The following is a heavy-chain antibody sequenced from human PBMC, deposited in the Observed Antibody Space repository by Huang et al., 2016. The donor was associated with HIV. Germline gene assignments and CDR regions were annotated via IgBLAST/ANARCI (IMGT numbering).Heavy chain of an antibody. CDR3: ARDADYYGSGSYHPSGGFDP. Sequence: EVQLVESGGGLVQPGGSLRLSCAASGFTFSSYWMHWVRPAPGKGVVWGARIKGDGSSTRYADSVKGRFTISRDNAKNTLYLQMNRLRAEDTAVYYCARDADYYGSGSYHPSGGFDPWGQGTLFTVSS. D-gene: IGHD3-10*01. V-gene: IGHV3-74*01. CDR1: GFTFSSYW. CDR2: IKGDGSST. J-gene: IGHJ5*02.